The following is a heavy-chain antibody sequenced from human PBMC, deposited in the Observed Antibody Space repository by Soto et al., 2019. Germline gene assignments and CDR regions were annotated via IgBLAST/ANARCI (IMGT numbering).Heavy chain of an antibody. Sequence: QVQLVQSRAEVKKPGASVKVSCKASGYTFTIYAIHWVRQAPGQRLEWMGWINTVTGNTEYSQRFQDRVTITRDTSASTAYMEMSGLRSEDTAVYYCARGLGSSSAYWGQGALVTVSS. CDR2: INTVTGNT. D-gene: IGHD3-10*01. V-gene: IGHV1-3*04. CDR1: GYTFTIYA. CDR3: ARGLGSSSAY. J-gene: IGHJ4*02.